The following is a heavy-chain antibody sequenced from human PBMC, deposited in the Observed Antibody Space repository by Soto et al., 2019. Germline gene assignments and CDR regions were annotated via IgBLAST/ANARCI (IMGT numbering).Heavy chain of an antibody. D-gene: IGHD6-6*01. CDR1: GYTFTSYG. Sequence: QVQLVQSGAEVKKPGASVKVSCKASGYTFTSYGISWVRQAPGQGLEWMGWISAYNGNTNYAQKLQGRVTMTTDTSXSXXYMELRSLRSDDTAVYYCARGSIAARPRKALNFDYWGQGTLVTVSS. CDR2: ISAYNGNT. J-gene: IGHJ4*02. V-gene: IGHV1-18*01. CDR3: ARGSIAARPRKALNFDY.